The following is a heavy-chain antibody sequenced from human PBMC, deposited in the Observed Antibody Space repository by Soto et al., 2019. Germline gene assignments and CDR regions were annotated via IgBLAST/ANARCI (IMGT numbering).Heavy chain of an antibody. CDR1: RFTFTNYW. CDR3: ARGDCVGGTCYSLAGSFYYYMDV. D-gene: IGHD2-15*01. J-gene: IGHJ6*03. CDR2: INSDGSVS. Sequence: EVKLVESGGGLVQPGGSLRLSCAASRFTFTNYWMYWVRQAPGKGLVWVSRINSDGSVSSYADSVKGRLTISRDNVKNTLYMQMNSLRAEDTAVYYCARGDCVGGTCYSLAGSFYYYMDVWGKGTTVTVFS. V-gene: IGHV3-74*01.